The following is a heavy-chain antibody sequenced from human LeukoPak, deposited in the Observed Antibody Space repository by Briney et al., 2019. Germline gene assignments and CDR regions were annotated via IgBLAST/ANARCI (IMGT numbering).Heavy chain of an antibody. D-gene: IGHD5-24*01. J-gene: IGHJ6*03. V-gene: IGHV1-18*01. CDR2: ISAYNGNT. Sequence: ASVKVSCKASGYTFTSYGISWVRQAPGQGLEGMGWISAYNGNTNYAQKLQGRVTMTTDTSTSTAYMELRSLRSDDTAVYYCARDVEMATIYYYYYMDVWGKGTTVTVSS. CDR3: ARDVEMATIYYYYYMDV. CDR1: GYTFTSYG.